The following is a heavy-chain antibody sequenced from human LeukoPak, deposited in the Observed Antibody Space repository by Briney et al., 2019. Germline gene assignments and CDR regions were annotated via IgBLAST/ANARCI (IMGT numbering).Heavy chain of an antibody. CDR1: GGSISSSSYY. D-gene: IGHD5-24*01. J-gene: IGHJ4*02. CDR3: AIHQDGYAPGGFDY. CDR2: IYYSGST. Sequence: SETLSLTCTVSGGSISSSSYYWGWIRQPPGKGLEWIGSIYYSGSTYYNPSLKSRVTISVDTSKNQFSLKLSSVTAADTAVYYCAIHQDGYAPGGFDYWGQGTLVTVSS. V-gene: IGHV4-39*01.